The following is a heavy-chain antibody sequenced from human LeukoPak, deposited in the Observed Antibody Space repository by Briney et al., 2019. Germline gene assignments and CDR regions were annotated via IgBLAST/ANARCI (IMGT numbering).Heavy chain of an antibody. CDR2: ISGSGGST. Sequence: GGSLRLSCAASGFTFSSYAMSWVRQAPGKGLEWVSAISGSGGSTYYADSVKGRFTISRDNSKNTLYLQMNSLRPEDTAVYYCAKDYSSGTYIDCWGQGTLVTVSS. CDR3: AKDYSSGTYIDC. CDR1: GFTFSSYA. V-gene: IGHV3-23*01. J-gene: IGHJ4*02. D-gene: IGHD3-10*01.